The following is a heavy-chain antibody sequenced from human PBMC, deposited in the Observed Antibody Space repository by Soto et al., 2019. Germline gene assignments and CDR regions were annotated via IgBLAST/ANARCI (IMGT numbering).Heavy chain of an antibody. CDR1: GFTFSSYG. J-gene: IGHJ4*02. V-gene: IGHV3-48*02. CDR3: ARGGAGRPDY. CDR2: ISSGTVTT. D-gene: IGHD6-13*01. Sequence: EVQLVNSGGGLVQPGGSLRLSCAASGFTFSSYGMNWVRQAPGKGLEWVSYISSGTVTTNYADSVKGRFTISRDNAKSSLYLQLNSLGDDDTAVYYCARGGAGRPDYWGQGTLVIVSS.